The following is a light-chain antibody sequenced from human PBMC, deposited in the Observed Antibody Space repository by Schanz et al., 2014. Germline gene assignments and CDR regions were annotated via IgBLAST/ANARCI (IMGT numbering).Light chain of an antibody. V-gene: IGLV1-40*01. CDR1: ASNIGAGYD. CDR2: ANT. Sequence: QSVLTQPPSASGTPGQRVTISCTGSASNIGAGYDVHWYQQVPGTAPKPLIYANTNRPSGVPDRFSGSKSGTSASLAITGLQAEDEADYYCQSFDSSLSGSVFGGGTKLTVL. J-gene: IGLJ2*01. CDR3: QSFDSSLSGSV.